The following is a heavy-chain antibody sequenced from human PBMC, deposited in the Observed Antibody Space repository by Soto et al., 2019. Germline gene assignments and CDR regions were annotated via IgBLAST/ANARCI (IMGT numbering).Heavy chain of an antibody. J-gene: IGHJ6*02. Sequence: APVKVSCKASGGPFSSYAISWVRQAPGQRLEWKGGVIPIFGTANYAQKFQGRVTITADESTSTAYMELSSLRSEDTAVYYCASSLLTGNKADENYYYYYGMDVWGQGTTVTVSS. CDR3: ASSLLTGNKADENYYYYYGMDV. CDR1: GGPFSSYA. V-gene: IGHV1-69*13. D-gene: IGHD3-9*01. CDR2: VIPIFGTA.